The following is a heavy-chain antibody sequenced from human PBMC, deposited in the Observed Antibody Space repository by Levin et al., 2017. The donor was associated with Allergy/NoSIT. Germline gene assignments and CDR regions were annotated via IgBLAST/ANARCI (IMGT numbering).Heavy chain of an antibody. D-gene: IGHD6-13*01. J-gene: IGHJ5*02. V-gene: IGHV3-21*01. CDR3: ARFRGSSWYDNWFDP. Sequence: GASVKVSCAASGFTFSSYSMNWVRQAPGKGLEWVSSISSSSTYIYYADSVKGRFTISRDNAKSSLYLQMNSLRAEDTAVYYCARFRGSSWYDNWFDPWGQGTLVTVSS. CDR2: ISSSSTYI. CDR1: GFTFSSYS.